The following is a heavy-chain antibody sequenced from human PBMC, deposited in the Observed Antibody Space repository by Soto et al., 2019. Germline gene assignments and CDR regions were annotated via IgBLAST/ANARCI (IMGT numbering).Heavy chain of an antibody. V-gene: IGHV1-46*01. CDR2: INPSGGST. D-gene: IGHD3-3*01. CDR1: GYTFTSYY. J-gene: IGHJ6*02. Sequence: ASVKVYCKASGYTFTSYYMHWVRQAPGQGLEWMGIINPSGGSTSYAQKFQGRVTMTRDTSTSTVYMELSSLRSEDTAVYYCARERYYYFWSGYFEWGYYYGMDVWGQGTTVTVSS. CDR3: ARERYYYFWSGYFEWGYYYGMDV.